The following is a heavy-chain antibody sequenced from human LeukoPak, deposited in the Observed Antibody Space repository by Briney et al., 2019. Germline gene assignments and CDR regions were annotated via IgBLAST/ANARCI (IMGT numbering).Heavy chain of an antibody. CDR1: GFTLSSYA. J-gene: IGHJ4*02. Sequence: PGGSLRLSCAASGFTLSSYAMTWVRQAPGKGLEWVSAISGSGGSTYYADSVKGRFTISRDNSKNTLYLQMNSLRAEDTAVYYCAKDGVGRLETLYYFDYWGQGTLVTVSS. CDR2: ISGSGGST. V-gene: IGHV3-23*01. CDR3: AKDGVGRLETLYYFDY. D-gene: IGHD3-3*01.